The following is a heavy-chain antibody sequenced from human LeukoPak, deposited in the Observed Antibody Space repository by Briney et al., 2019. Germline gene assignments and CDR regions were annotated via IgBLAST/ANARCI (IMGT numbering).Heavy chain of an antibody. V-gene: IGHV4-39*01. J-gene: IGHJ6*02. CDR3: ARYVGPGGGMDV. D-gene: IGHD3-16*01. CDR1: GGSISSSSYY. Sequence: KPSETLSLTCTVSGGSISSSSYYWGWIRQPPGKGLEWIGSIYYSGSTYYNPSLKSRVTISVDTSKNQFSLKLSSVTAADTAVYYCARYVGPGGGMDVWGQGTTVTVSS. CDR2: IYYSGST.